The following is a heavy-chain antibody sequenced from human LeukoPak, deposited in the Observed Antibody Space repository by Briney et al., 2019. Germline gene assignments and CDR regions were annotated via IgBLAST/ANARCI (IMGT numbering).Heavy chain of an antibody. D-gene: IGHD3-22*01. V-gene: IGHV3-30*04. Sequence: QSGGSLRLSCAASGFTFSSYAMHWVRQAPGKGLEWVAVISYDGSNKYYADSVKGRFTISRDNSKNTLYLQMNSLRAEDTAVYYCARDSSGTYFDYWGQGTLATVSS. CDR3: ARDSSGTYFDY. J-gene: IGHJ4*02. CDR2: ISYDGSNK. CDR1: GFTFSSYA.